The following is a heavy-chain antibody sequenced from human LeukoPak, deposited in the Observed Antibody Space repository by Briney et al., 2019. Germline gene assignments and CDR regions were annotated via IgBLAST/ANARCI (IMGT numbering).Heavy chain of an antibody. Sequence: PSETLSLTCTVSGGSVSSNIYYWNWIRQPPGKGLEWIGYIYYSGSTNYNPSLKSRVTISVDTSKNQFSLKLSSVTAADTAVYYCARHSGYSNYGAFDYWGQGTLVTVSS. V-gene: IGHV4-61*01. D-gene: IGHD4-11*01. J-gene: IGHJ4*02. CDR1: GGSVSSNIYY. CDR2: IYYSGST. CDR3: ARHSGYSNYGAFDY.